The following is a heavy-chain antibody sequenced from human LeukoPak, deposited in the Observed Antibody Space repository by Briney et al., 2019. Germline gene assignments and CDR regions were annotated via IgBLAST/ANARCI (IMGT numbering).Heavy chain of an antibody. CDR3: ARSSYSSSFYNWFDP. Sequence: GGSLRLSCAASGFTSDDYGMSWVRQAPGKGLERVSGINWNGGSTGYADSVKGRFTISRDNAKNSLYLQMNSLRAEDTALYYCARSSYSSSFYNWFDPWGRGTLVTVSS. V-gene: IGHV3-20*04. J-gene: IGHJ5*02. CDR2: INWNGGST. CDR1: GFTSDDYG. D-gene: IGHD6-6*01.